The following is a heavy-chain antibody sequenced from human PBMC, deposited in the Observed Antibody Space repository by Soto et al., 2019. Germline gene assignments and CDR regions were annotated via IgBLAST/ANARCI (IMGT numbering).Heavy chain of an antibody. CDR1: ELTCRDYD. V-gene: IGHV3-11*01. J-gene: IGHJ4*02. CDR2: ISSSGSTI. CDR3: ARARPHTAMARPFDF. Sequence: GAAELTCRDYDRSWISKNQGKGLEWVSYISSSGSTIYYAASVKGRFTISRDNAKNSLYLQMNSLRAEDTAVYYCARARPHTAMARPFDFWVQGTLVTGSS. D-gene: IGHD5-18*01.